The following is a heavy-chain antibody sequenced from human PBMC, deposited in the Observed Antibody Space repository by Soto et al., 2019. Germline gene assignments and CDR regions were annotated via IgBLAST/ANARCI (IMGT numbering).Heavy chain of an antibody. CDR3: ARDTTRLEH. V-gene: IGHV3-11*01. J-gene: IGHJ4*02. Sequence: PGGSLRLSCVVSGFSFSDSYMTWVRQIPGKGLEWIASISSGAFTISYAAPVKGRFTISRDDGHNSLFLQMDSLRAEDTALYYCARDTTRLEHWGQGTLVTVSS. CDR2: ISSGAFTI. CDR1: GFSFSDSY. D-gene: IGHD1-1*01.